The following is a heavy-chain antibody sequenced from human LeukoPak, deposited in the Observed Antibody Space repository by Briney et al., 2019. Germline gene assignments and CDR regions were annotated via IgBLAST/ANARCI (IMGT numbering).Heavy chain of an antibody. CDR2: IHHSGST. Sequence: SETLSLTCAVYGGSFSGYYWSWIRRPPGKGLEWMGEIHHSGSTNYNPSLKSRVTISVDTSKNQFSLKLRSVTAADTAVYYCARDGCSGGSCYSFFDYWGQGTLVTVSS. J-gene: IGHJ4*02. V-gene: IGHV4-34*01. CDR3: ARDGCSGGSCYSFFDY. CDR1: GGSFSGYY. D-gene: IGHD2-15*01.